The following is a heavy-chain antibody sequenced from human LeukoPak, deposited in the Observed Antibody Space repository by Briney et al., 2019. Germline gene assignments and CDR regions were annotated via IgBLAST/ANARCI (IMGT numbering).Heavy chain of an antibody. D-gene: IGHD2-2*01. Sequence: SETLSLTCAVYGGSFSGYYWSWIRQPPGKGLEWIGEINHSGSTNYNPSLKSRVTISVDRSKNQFSLKLSSVAAEDTAVYYCAKDRSVVPAAADYWGQGTLVTVSS. CDR3: AKDRSVVPAAADY. CDR2: INHSGST. V-gene: IGHV4-34*01. J-gene: IGHJ4*02. CDR1: GGSFSGYY.